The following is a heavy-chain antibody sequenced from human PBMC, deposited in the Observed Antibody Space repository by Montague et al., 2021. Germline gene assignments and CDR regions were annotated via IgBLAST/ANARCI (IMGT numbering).Heavy chain of an antibody. V-gene: IGHV4-39*01. CDR2: IYYSGST. J-gene: IGHJ6*02. CDR1: GGAISSSSCY. CDR3: ARTSNFRENEGNYYYNALDV. D-gene: IGHD2/OR15-2a*01. Sequence: SETLSLTCNVSGGAISSSSCYWGWIRQPPGKGLEWMGSIYYSGSTYYSPSLKSRVTISADTSQIQFSLKLGSVTAVDTAVYYCARTSNFRENEGNYYYNALDVWGQGTTVTVSS.